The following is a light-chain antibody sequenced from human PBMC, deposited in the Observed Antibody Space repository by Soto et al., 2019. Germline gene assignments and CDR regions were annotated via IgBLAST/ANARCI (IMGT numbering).Light chain of an antibody. Sequence: ITMTQSPATLFVSPGARVSVSCRASQSIGSSLAWYQQRRGQAPRLLIFDAFTRATGVPTRFSGSGSGTEFTLTINSLQSEDFAIYYCRRYHSWPPWTFGQGTKV. CDR1: QSIGSS. J-gene: IGKJ1*01. V-gene: IGKV3-15*01. CDR3: RRYHSWPPWT. CDR2: DAF.